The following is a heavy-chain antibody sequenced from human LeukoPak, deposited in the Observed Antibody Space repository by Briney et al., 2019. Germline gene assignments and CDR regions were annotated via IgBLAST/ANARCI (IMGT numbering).Heavy chain of an antibody. V-gene: IGHV3-7*01. CDR3: VLETWFRFTI. CDR1: GFTIRNDW. CDR2: IKEDGTDK. Sequence: QTGGSLRLSCAASGFTIRNDWMSWVRQAPGQGLESVAKIKEDGTDKYYVDSVRGRFTISRDNAKNSLYLQMNSLRAEDTALYFCVLETWFRFTIWGQGTTVTVSP. J-gene: IGHJ3*02. D-gene: IGHD3-10*01.